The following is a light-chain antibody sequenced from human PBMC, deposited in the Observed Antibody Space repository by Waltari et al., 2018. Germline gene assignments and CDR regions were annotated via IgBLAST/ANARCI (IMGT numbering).Light chain of an antibody. J-gene: IGKJ2*01. CDR1: QTVSSAF. CDR3: QQWGGSSPPYT. V-gene: IGKV3-20*01. Sequence: EIVLTQSPDTLSLSPGARATLSCRASQTVSSAFLAWYQQKPGQAPRLLILGVFNRATGISDRFSGSGSGTDFTLTLSRLEPEDFXXXXCQQWGGSSPPYTFGQGTKLEIK. CDR2: GVF.